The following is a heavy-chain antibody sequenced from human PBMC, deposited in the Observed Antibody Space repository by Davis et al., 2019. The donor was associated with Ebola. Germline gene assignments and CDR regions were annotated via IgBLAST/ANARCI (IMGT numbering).Heavy chain of an antibody. CDR3: ARAPHRYCSGGSCFVNWFDP. V-gene: IGHV5-51*01. D-gene: IGHD2-15*01. J-gene: IGHJ5*02. CDR1: GYSFTTYW. Sequence: GESLKISCQGSGYSFTTYWIGWVRQMPGKGLEWMGIIYPGDSDTRYSQSFQGQVTISADKSISTAYLQWSSLKASDTAMYYCARAPHRYCSGGSCFVNWFDPWGQGTLVTVSS. CDR2: IYPGDSDT.